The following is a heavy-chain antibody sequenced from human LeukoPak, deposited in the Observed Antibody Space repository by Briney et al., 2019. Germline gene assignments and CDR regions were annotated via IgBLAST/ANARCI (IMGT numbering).Heavy chain of an antibody. V-gene: IGHV2-5*02. CDR2: IYWDDDK. J-gene: IGHJ4*02. Sequence: SGPTLVNPTQTLTLTCTFSGFSLSTSGVGVGWISEPPGKALEWLALIYWDDDKRYSPSLKSRLTITKDSSKNQVVLAMTNMDPVDTATYYCAHKGIGDYYYVWGSYRSYYFDYWGQGTLVTVSS. CDR1: GFSLSTSGVG. D-gene: IGHD3-16*02. CDR3: AHKGIGDYYYVWGSYRSYYFDY.